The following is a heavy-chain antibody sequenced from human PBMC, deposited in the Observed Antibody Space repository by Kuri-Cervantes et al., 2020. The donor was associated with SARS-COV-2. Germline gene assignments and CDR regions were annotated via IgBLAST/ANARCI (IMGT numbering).Heavy chain of an antibody. CDR1: GYTFTSYD. CDR3: AMTVHDFWSGEFDY. Sequence: ASVKVSCKASGYTFTSYDINWVRQATGQGLEWMGWMNPNSGNTGYAQKFQGRVTITRNTSISTAYMELSSLRSEDTAVYYCAMTVHDFWSGEFDYWGQGTLVTVSS. D-gene: IGHD3-3*01. J-gene: IGHJ4*02. CDR2: MNPNSGNT. V-gene: IGHV1-8*03.